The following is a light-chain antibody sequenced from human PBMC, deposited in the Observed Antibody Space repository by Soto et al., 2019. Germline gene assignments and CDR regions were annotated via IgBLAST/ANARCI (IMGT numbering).Light chain of an antibody. CDR3: PQSYSTPYA. Sequence: DIQMTQSPSSLSASVGDRVTITCRASQSISSYLNWYQQKPGKAPKLLIYAASSLQSGVPSRFSGSGSATDLTLTISSLQPEDFATYYCPQSYSTPYAFGQGTKLEIK. CDR1: QSISSY. V-gene: IGKV1-39*01. J-gene: IGKJ2*01. CDR2: AAS.